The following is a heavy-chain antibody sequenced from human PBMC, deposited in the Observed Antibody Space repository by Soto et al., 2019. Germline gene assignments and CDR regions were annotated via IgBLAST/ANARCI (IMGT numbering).Heavy chain of an antibody. CDR2: IKQDGSEK. V-gene: IGHV3-7*05. CDR3: VTDFGGR. CDR1: GLTFSDYW. D-gene: IGHD3-3*01. Sequence: PGGSLRLSCAASGLTFSDYWMSWVRQAPGKGLEWVANIKQDGSEKHYVDSVKGRFTISRDNAKNSVYLQMNSLRAEDTAMYYCVTDFGGRWGQGTVVTVSS. J-gene: IGHJ4*02.